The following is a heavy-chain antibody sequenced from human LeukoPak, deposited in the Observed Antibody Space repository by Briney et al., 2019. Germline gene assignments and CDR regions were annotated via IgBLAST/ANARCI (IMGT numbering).Heavy chain of an antibody. Sequence: GGSLRLSCAASGFTFSSYWMHWVRQAPGKGLVWVSRMNSDGSSTKYADSVKGRFTISRDNAKNTLYLQMNSLRAEDTAVYYCARRAGSAESHSIDYWGQGTLVTVSS. CDR1: GFTFSSYW. V-gene: IGHV3-74*01. D-gene: IGHD3-10*01. J-gene: IGHJ4*02. CDR2: MNSDGSST. CDR3: ARRAGSAESHSIDY.